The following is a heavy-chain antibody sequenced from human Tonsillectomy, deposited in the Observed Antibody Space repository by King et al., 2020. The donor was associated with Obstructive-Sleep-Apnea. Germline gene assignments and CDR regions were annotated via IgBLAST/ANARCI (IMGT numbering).Heavy chain of an antibody. D-gene: IGHD1-26*01. CDR1: GFTFSSYS. CDR3: ATVLGATPY. J-gene: IGHJ3*01. CDR2: ISSIGNYI. Sequence: VQLVESGGGLVKPGGSLRLSCAASGFTFSSYSMNWVRQDPGKGLEWVSSISSIGNYIYYADSVKGRFTISRDNAKKSLYLQMNSLRAEDTAVYYCATVLGATPYWGQGTKVTVSS. V-gene: IGHV3-21*01.